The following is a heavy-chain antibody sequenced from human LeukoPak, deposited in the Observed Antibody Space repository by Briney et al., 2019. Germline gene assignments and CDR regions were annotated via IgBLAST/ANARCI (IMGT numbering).Heavy chain of an antibody. D-gene: IGHD3-10*01. Sequence: PSETLSLTCTVSGGSISSGSYYWSWIRQPAGKGLEWIGRIYTSGSTNYNPSLKSRVTISVDTSKNQFSLKLSSVTAADTAVYYCARDRVLLWFGEPLSGFDYWGQGTLVTVSS. CDR3: ARDRVLLWFGEPLSGFDY. CDR2: IYTSGST. V-gene: IGHV4-61*02. J-gene: IGHJ4*02. CDR1: GGSISSGSYY.